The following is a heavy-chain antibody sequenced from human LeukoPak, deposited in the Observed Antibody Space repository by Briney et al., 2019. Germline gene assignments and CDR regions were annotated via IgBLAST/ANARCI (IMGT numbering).Heavy chain of an antibody. D-gene: IGHD3-22*01. J-gene: IGHJ4*02. Sequence: GGSLRLSRAASGFTFSSYAMSWVRQAPGKGLEWVSAISGSGGSTYYADSVKGRFTISRDNSKNTLYLQMNSLRAEDTAVYYCANRRVYYYDSSGYYEDYYFDYWGQGTLVTVSS. CDR3: ANRRVYYYDSSGYYEDYYFDY. CDR2: ISGSGGST. V-gene: IGHV3-23*01. CDR1: GFTFSSYA.